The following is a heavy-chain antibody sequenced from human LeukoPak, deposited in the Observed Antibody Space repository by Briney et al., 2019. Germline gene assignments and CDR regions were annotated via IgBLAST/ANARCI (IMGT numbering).Heavy chain of an antibody. CDR3: ARDPSPGVYWYFDL. V-gene: IGHV6-1*01. CDR1: GDSVSSKSVA. D-gene: IGHD2-2*01. CDR2: TYYRSKWYN. Sequence: SQTLSLTCAISGDSVSSKSVAWNWIRQSPSRGLEWLGRTYYRSKWYNDYAVSVKSRITINPDTSKNQFSLKLSSVTAADTAVYYCARDPSPGVYWYFDLWGRGTLVTVSS. J-gene: IGHJ2*01.